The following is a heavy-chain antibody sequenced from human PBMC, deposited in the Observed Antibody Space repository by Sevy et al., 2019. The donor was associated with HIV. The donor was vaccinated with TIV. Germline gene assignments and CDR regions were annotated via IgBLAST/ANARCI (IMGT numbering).Heavy chain of an antibody. CDR3: TRDSGYDPNYVPGHY. CDR2: ISYAGSAT. J-gene: IGHJ4*02. CDR1: GFTFNTHA. D-gene: IGHD4-4*01. Sequence: GGYLRLSCAASGFTFNTHAMHWVRQAPGKGLEWVAVISYAGSATYYTDSVKGRFTISRDNSKNKLYLEMTSLRVEDTAVYYCTRDSGYDPNYVPGHYWGQGTPVIVSS. V-gene: IGHV3-30*04.